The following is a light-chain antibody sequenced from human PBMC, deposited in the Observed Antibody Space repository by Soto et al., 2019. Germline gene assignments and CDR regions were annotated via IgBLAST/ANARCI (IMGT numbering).Light chain of an antibody. CDR3: QQYSSSRT. Sequence: PGERATLSCRASQSVPNNYLAWYQQKPGQAPRLLIYGGSSRATGTPVRFSGSGSETDFTLTITRLEPEDFAVYYCQQYSSSRTFGQGTKVDIK. CDR1: QSVPNNY. J-gene: IGKJ1*01. V-gene: IGKV3-20*01. CDR2: GGS.